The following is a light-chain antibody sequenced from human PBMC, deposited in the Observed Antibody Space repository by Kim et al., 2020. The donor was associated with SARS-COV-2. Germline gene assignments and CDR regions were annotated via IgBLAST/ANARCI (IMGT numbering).Light chain of an antibody. CDR3: QQTSSIPIT. J-gene: IGKJ4*01. Sequence: DIQMTQSPSSLSASVGDRVTITCRASQSISSYLNWYQQKPGKAPKLLIYAASTLQSGVPSRFRGSGSVTDFSLTISSLQPEDFATYYCQQTSSIPITFGGGTKVDIK. CDR2: AAS. CDR1: QSISSY. V-gene: IGKV1-39*01.